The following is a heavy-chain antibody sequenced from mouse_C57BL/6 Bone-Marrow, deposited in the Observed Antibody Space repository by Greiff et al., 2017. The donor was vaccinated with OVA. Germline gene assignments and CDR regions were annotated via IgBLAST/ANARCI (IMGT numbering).Heavy chain of an antibody. Sequence: DVKLVESGGGLVKPGGSLKLSCAASGFTFSSYAMSWVRQTPEKRLEWVATISDGGSYTYYPDNVKGRFTISRDNAKNNLYLQMSHLKSEDTAMYYCAREPLITTVGGWGQGTLVTVSA. CDR3: AREPLITTVGG. CDR1: GFTFSSYA. CDR2: ISDGGSYT. V-gene: IGHV5-4*01. J-gene: IGHJ3*01. D-gene: IGHD1-1*01.